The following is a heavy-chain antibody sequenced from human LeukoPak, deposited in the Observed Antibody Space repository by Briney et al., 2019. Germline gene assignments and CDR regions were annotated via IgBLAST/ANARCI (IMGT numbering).Heavy chain of an antibody. Sequence: ASVKVSCKSSGYTFTGYYMHWVRQAPGQGLAWMGWINPNSGGTNYAQKFQGRVTMTRDTSISTAYMELSRLRSDDTAVYYCARARYCSGGSCYPTYNWFDPWGQGTLVTVSS. V-gene: IGHV1-2*02. J-gene: IGHJ5*02. D-gene: IGHD2-15*01. CDR3: ARARYCSGGSCYPTYNWFDP. CDR2: INPNSGGT. CDR1: GYTFTGYY.